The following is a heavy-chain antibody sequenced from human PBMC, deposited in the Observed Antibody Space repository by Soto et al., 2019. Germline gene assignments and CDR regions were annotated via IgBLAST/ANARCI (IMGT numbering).Heavy chain of an antibody. CDR2: IRPDTGDT. D-gene: IGHD5-12*01. CDR3: ATSYDSGFDP. CDR1: GYAFSKYG. V-gene: IGHV1-18*04. J-gene: IGHJ5*02. Sequence: QLQLVQSGAEVERPGASVRVSCKAYGYAFSKYGISWIRQAPGQGLEWMGWIRPDTGDTNYAQKFQGRVTMTTDTSSNTAYMELRSLRSDATAMYYCATSYDSGFDPWGQGTLVSVSS.